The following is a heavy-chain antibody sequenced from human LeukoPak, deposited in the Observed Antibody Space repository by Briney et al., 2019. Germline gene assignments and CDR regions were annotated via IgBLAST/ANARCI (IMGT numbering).Heavy chain of an antibody. CDR2: ISWNGGGT. CDR3: ARRSGSYSTYFDF. CDR1: GCNFDDYG. Sequence: PGGSLRLSCAASGCNFDDYGMTWVRQAPGKGLDLVSGISWNGGGTGYVDSVKGRFTTSRVNANNSLYLQMNSLRGEDTVLYYCARRSGSYSTYFDFWGQGTLVTVSS. J-gene: IGHJ4*02. D-gene: IGHD1-26*01. V-gene: IGHV3-20*04.